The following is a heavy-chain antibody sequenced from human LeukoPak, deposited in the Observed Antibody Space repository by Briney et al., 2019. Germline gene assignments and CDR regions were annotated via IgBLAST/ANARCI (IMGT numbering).Heavy chain of an antibody. CDR3: TRSVYDSGGYYRVLDY. J-gene: IGHJ4*02. Sequence: GGSLRLSCAASGFTFSSYWMHWVRQAPGKGLVWVSRIDSDGSTTSYADSVKGRFTISRDNAKSTLYLQMNSLRAEDTAVYYCTRSVYDSGGYYRVLDYWGQGTLVTVSS. CDR1: GFTFSSYW. D-gene: IGHD3-22*01. CDR2: IDSDGSTT. V-gene: IGHV3-74*01.